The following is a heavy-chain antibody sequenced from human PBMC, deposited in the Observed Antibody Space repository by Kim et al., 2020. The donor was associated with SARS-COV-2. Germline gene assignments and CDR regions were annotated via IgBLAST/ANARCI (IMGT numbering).Heavy chain of an antibody. D-gene: IGHD3-9*01. V-gene: IGHV3-49*02. J-gene: IGHJ4*02. CDR3: TRVATIYDY. CDR2: TT. Sequence: TTEYAASVKGRFTISRDDSKSIAYLQMNSLKTEDTAVYYCTRVATIYDYWGQGTLVTVSS.